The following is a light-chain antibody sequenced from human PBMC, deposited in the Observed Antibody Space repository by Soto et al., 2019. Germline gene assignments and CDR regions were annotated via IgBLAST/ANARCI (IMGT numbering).Light chain of an antibody. CDR1: XNILYSSDNKNY. V-gene: IGKV4-1*01. Sequence: DIVLTQPXDSXXXXLXXXSTXNXXXSXNILYSSDNKNYLSWYQQRPGQPPKLLFYWASTRESGVPDRFSGSGSGTHFTLTITSLQAEDVAVYYCQQYYNYPWTFGQGTKVDIK. CDR3: QQYYNYPWT. J-gene: IGKJ1*01. CDR2: WAS.